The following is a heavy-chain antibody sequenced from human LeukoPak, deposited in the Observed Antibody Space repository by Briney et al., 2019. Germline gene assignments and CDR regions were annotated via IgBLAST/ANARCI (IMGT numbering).Heavy chain of an antibody. Sequence: PGGSLRLSCGTSGFIFSTYGMHWVRQAPGKGLEWVAVIWYDGSNKYYADSVKGRFTISRDNAKNSLYLQMNSLRAEDTAVYYCAPRYSGSYYFTYWGQGTLVTVSS. V-gene: IGHV3-33*03. CDR3: APRYSGSYYFTY. CDR1: GFIFSTYG. J-gene: IGHJ4*02. D-gene: IGHD1-26*01. CDR2: IWYDGSNK.